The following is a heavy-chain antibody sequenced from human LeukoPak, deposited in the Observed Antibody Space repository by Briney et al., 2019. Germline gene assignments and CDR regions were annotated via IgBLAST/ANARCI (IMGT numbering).Heavy chain of an antibody. CDR1: GYTFTSYA. CDR3: ARGGRGRAGYYYMDV. CDR2: INAGNGNT. D-gene: IGHD1-26*01. V-gene: IGHV1-3*01. J-gene: IGHJ6*03. Sequence: ASVKVSCKASGYTFTSYAMHWVRQAPGQRLEWMGWINAGNGNTKYSQKFQGRVTITADESTSTAYMELSSLRSEDTAVYYCARGGRGRAGYYYMDVWGKGTTVTVSS.